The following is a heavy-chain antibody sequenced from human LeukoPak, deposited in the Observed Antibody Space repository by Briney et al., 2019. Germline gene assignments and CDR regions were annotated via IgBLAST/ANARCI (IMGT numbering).Heavy chain of an antibody. CDR2: INPNSGGT. Sequence: ASVKVSCKASGYTFTGYYMRWVRQAPGHGLEWMGRINPNSGGTNYAQKFQGRVTMTRDTSISTAYMELSRLRSDDTAVYYCAKGDSSSFDYWGQGTLVTVSS. V-gene: IGHV1-2*06. CDR3: AKGDSSSFDY. J-gene: IGHJ4*02. CDR1: GYTFTGYY. D-gene: IGHD6-13*01.